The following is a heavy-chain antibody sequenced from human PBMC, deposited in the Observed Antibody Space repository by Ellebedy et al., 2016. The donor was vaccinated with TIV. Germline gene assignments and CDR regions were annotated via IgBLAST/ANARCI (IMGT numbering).Heavy chain of an antibody. J-gene: IGHJ4*02. CDR2: IYYSGST. CDR3: ARVFRFDYYFDY. Sequence: SETLSLXXTVSGGSISSYYWNWIRQPPGKGLEWIGYIYYSGSTNYNPSLKSRVTISVDTSKKQFSLKLTSVTAADTAVYYCARVFRFDYYFDYWGQGTLVTVSS. D-gene: IGHD3-9*01. V-gene: IGHV4-59*13. CDR1: GGSISSYY.